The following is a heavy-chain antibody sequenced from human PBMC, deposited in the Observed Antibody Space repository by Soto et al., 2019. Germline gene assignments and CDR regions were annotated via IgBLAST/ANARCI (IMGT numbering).Heavy chain of an antibody. CDR3: ARAIGADFFDX. CDR2: ISDSGVNT. Sequence: RRLSCTASGFTFSNYSMSCVRQAPGMGMEWVSTISDSGVNTFFGDSMKDRFTISRDNSKSTVYLQLNTVRAEDTAIYYCARAIGADFFDXWGQVTLVTVSX. D-gene: IGHD6-25*01. CDR1: GFTFSNYS. J-gene: IGHJ4*02. V-gene: IGHV3-23*01.